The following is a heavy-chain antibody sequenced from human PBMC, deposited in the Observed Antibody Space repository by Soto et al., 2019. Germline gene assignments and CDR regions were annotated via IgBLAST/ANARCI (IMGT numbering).Heavy chain of an antibody. V-gene: IGHV3-74*01. J-gene: IGHJ4*02. Sequence: GGSLRLSCAASGFAFDSYWMHWVRQVPGESPVWVSRIDYDGTTTTYADSVKGRFTISRDNAKNTLYLQMNSLRAEDSGLYYCTRGPRPSSAGTGAYWGQGTLVTVSS. D-gene: IGHD6-13*01. CDR1: GFAFDSYW. CDR2: IDYDGTTT. CDR3: TRGPRPSSAGTGAY.